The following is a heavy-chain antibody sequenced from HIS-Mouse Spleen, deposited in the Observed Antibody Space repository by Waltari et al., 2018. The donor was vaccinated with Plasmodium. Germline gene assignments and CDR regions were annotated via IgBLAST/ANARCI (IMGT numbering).Heavy chain of an antibody. CDR1: GYTFTGYY. CDR2: VNPKSGGT. Sequence: QVQLVQSGAEVKKPGASVKVSCKASGYTFTGYYMHWVRQAPGQGLEWRGWVNPKSGGTNKETKVQGRLTMTGETPSSTAYMELSGLRSDDTAVYYCARAAPSRGYGREGAFDYWGQGTLVTVSS. D-gene: IGHD5-18*01. CDR3: ARAAPSRGYGREGAFDY. V-gene: IGHV1-2*02. J-gene: IGHJ4*02.